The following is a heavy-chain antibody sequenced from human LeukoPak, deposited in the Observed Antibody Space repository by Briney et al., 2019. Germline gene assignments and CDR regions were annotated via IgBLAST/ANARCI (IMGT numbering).Heavy chain of an antibody. Sequence: GGSLRLSCTGFGFTFGDYAISWVRQAPGKGLEWLGFIRVEAYGGTTDYAASVRGRFSISRDDSKSIAYLQMNSLKTEDTAVYYCTRDRRGDYPHFDYWGQGTLVTVSS. CDR3: TRDRRGDYPHFDY. CDR2: IRVEAYGGTT. CDR1: GFTFGDYA. D-gene: IGHD4-17*01. J-gene: IGHJ4*02. V-gene: IGHV3-49*04.